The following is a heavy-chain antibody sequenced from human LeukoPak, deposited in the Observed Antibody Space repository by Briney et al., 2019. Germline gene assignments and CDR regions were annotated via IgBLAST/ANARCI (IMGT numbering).Heavy chain of an antibody. CDR1: GFTFSDYG. J-gene: IGHJ4*02. D-gene: IGHD3-10*01. CDR2: IRYDGSSK. CDR3: AKQLYTGEFQVFDS. V-gene: IGHV3-30*02. Sequence: GGSLRLSCAASGFTFSDYGMHWVRQAPGKGLEWVAFIRYDGSSKFYTDSVKGRFTISRDNFKSTLFLQMNSLRAEDTAMYYCAKQLYTGEFQVFDSWGQGNLVTVSS.